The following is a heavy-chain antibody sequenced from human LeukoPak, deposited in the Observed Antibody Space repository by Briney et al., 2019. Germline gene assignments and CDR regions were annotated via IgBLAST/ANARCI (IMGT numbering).Heavy chain of an antibody. CDR1: GYSFTDYW. Sequence: GESLKISCQGSGYSFTDYWIGWVRQMPGKGLEWMGIIYPVDSDTRYSPSFRGHVTISADNSISTASLQWIRLEASDTAVYYCARAPTSLSNPYYFDYWGQGTLVTVSS. CDR3: ARAPTSLSNPYYFDY. J-gene: IGHJ4*02. CDR2: IYPVDSDT. D-gene: IGHD4-11*01. V-gene: IGHV5-51*06.